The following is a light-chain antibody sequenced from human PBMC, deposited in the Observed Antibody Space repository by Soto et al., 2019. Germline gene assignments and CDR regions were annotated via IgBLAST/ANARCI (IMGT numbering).Light chain of an antibody. J-gene: IGKJ3*01. CDR3: QHRNNRPFS. V-gene: IGKV3-11*01. Sequence: PGEWALPPCRASQSVNNYLAWYQQRPGQAPRLLIYDASYRATGIPARFSGSGSGTDFTLTISSLEPEDFAVYYCQHRNNRPFSFGPGTKVDI. CDR2: DAS. CDR1: QSVNNY.